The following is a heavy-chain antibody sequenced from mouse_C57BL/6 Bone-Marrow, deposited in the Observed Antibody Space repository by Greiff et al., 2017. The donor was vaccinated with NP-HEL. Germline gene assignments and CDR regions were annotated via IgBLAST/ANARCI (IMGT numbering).Heavy chain of an antibody. Sequence: EVQRVESGGGLVQPGESLKLSCESNEYEFPSHDMSWVRKTPEKRLELVAAINSDGGSTYYPDTMERRFILSRDNTKKTLYLQMSSLRSEDTAWYYCASALYYDYDVGNYFDYWGQGTTLTVSS. V-gene: IGHV5-2*01. CDR1: EYEFPSHD. CDR3: ASALYYDYDVGNYFDY. CDR2: INSDGGST. D-gene: IGHD2-4*01. J-gene: IGHJ2*01.